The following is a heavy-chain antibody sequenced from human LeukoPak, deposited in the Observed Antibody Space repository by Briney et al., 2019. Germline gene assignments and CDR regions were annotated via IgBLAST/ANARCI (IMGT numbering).Heavy chain of an antibody. CDR1: GYTFTGYY. CDR3: ARLRNGLNWNHRYFDY. J-gene: IGHJ4*02. D-gene: IGHD1-14*01. V-gene: IGHV1-2*02. Sequence: GASVKVSCKASGYTFTGYYMHWVRQAPGQGLEWMGWINPNSGGTNYAQKFQGRVTMTRDTSISTAYMELSRLRSDDTAVYYCARLRNGLNWNHRYFDYWGQGTLVTVSS. CDR2: INPNSGGT.